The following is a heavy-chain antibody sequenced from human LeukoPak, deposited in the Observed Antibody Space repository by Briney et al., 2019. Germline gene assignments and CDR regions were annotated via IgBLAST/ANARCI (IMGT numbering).Heavy chain of an antibody. Sequence: GAPVKVSCKASGYTFTGYHMHWVRQAPGQGLEWMGWINPNSGGTNYAQKFQGRVTMTRDTSISTAYMELSRLRSDDTAVYYCARDASPGSFGYYCMDVWGKGTMVTVSS. J-gene: IGHJ6*03. CDR1: GYTFTGYH. D-gene: IGHD3-10*01. CDR3: ARDASPGSFGYYCMDV. CDR2: INPNSGGT. V-gene: IGHV1-2*02.